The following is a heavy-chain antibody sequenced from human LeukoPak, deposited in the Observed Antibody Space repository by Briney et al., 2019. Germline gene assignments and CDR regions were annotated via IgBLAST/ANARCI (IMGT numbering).Heavy chain of an antibody. CDR1: GFTFSSYA. D-gene: IGHD3-10*01. CDR3: ARDTSGYRGY. J-gene: IGHJ4*02. Sequence: PGGSLRLSCAASGFTFSSYAMHWVRQALGKGLEWVAVISYDGSNKYYADSVKGRFTISRDNSKNTLYLQMNSLRAEDTAVYYCARDTSGYRGYWGQGTLVTVSS. V-gene: IGHV3-30-3*01. CDR2: ISYDGSNK.